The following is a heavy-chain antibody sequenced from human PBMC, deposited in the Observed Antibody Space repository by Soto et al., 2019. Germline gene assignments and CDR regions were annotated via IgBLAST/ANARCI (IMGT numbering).Heavy chain of an antibody. D-gene: IGHD3-22*01. J-gene: IGHJ3*02. V-gene: IGHV4-59*01. CDR2: IYYCGST. CDR1: GGSISSYY. Sequence: PSETLSLTCTVSGGSISSYYWSWIRQPPGKGLEWIGFIYYCGSTNYNPSLKSRVTISVDTSKNQFSLKLSSVTAADTAVYYFARDLVEYYYDSSGYFHAFDIWGQGTMVTVSS. CDR3: ARDLVEYYYDSSGYFHAFDI.